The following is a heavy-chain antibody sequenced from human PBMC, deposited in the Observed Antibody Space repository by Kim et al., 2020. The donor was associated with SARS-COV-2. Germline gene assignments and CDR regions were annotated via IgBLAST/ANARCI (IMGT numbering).Heavy chain of an antibody. D-gene: IGHD2-2*01. CDR2: IGSRGSPI. J-gene: IGHJ6*02. Sequence: GGSLRLSCAASGFTFSIYGMSWVRQAPGKGLEWVSYIGSRGSPIYYADSVKGRFTISRDNTKNSLYLQMNSLRAEDTADDTAVYYCARDACSSTSCYAYGLDVWGQGTTVTVSS. V-gene: IGHV3-48*03. CDR1: GFTFSIYG. CDR3: ARDACSSTSCYAYGLDV.